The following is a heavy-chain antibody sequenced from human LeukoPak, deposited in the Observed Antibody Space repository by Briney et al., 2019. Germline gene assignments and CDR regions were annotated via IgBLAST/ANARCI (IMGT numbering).Heavy chain of an antibody. D-gene: IGHD3-22*01. CDR1: GGSISSYY. V-gene: IGHV4-59*01. J-gene: IGHJ4*02. CDR2: IYYSGST. CDR3: ARTDSSGYSNYFDY. Sequence: SETLSLTCTVSGGSISSYYWSWIRQPPGKGLEWIGYIYYSGSTNYNPSLKSRVTISVDTSKNQFSLKLSSVTAADTAVYYCARTDSSGYSNYFDYWGQGTLVTVSS.